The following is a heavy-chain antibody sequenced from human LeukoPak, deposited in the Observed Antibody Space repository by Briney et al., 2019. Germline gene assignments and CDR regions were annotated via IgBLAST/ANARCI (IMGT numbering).Heavy chain of an antibody. V-gene: IGHV3-15*07. Sequence: GGSLRLACAASGFTFTNAWMNWVRQAPGKGLEWVGRIKSKADGETIDYAAPVKGRFTFSRDDSKNMLYLQMNSLKSEDTAVYYCSTLTSRGLSDSWGQGTLVTVSS. CDR2: IKSKADGETI. CDR1: GFTFTNAW. CDR3: STLTSRGLSDS. J-gene: IGHJ4*02. D-gene: IGHD1-20*01.